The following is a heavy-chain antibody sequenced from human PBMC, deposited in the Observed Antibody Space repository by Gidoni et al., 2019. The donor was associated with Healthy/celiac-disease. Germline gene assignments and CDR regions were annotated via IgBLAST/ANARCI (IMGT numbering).Heavy chain of an antibody. CDR3: ARGVRFLEWPHIYVDY. V-gene: IGHV4-34*01. J-gene: IGHJ4*02. CDR1: GGSFSGYY. Sequence: QVQLQQWGAGLLKPSETLSLTCAVYGGSFSGYYWSWIRQPPGKGREWIGEINHSGSTNYNPYRKSRVTISVDTSKNQFSLKLSSVTAADTAVYYCARGVRFLEWPHIYVDYWGQGTLVTVSS. D-gene: IGHD3-3*01. CDR2: INHSGST.